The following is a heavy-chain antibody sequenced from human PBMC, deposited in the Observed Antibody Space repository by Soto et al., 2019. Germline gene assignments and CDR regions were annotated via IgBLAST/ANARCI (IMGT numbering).Heavy chain of an antibody. Sequence: EVQLLESGGGLVQPGGSLRLSCAASGFTFSSYAMSWVRQAPGKGLEWVSGISGSGSSTYYADTVKGRFTISRDNSKNTLYLPTNSLRAEDTAVYYCAKERGYNYGYDAMDVWGQGTTVTVSS. CDR3: AKERGYNYGYDAMDV. J-gene: IGHJ6*02. CDR2: ISGSGSST. D-gene: IGHD5-18*01. V-gene: IGHV3-23*01. CDR1: GFTFSSYA.